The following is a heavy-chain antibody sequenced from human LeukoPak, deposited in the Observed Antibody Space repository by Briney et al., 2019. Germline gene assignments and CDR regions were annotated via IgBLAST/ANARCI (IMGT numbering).Heavy chain of an antibody. CDR2: ISSSSSYI. D-gene: IGHD2-2*01. Sequence: GGSLRLSCAASGFTFSSYSMNWVRRAPGKGLEWVSSISSSSSYIYYADSVKGRFTISRDNAKNSLYLQMNSLRAEDTAVYYCARSCSSTSCYGLWGQGTLVTVSS. CDR3: ARSCSSTSCYGL. J-gene: IGHJ4*02. CDR1: GFTFSSYS. V-gene: IGHV3-21*01.